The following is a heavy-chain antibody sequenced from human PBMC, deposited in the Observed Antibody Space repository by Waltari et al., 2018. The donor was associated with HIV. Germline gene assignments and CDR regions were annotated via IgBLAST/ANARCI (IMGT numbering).Heavy chain of an antibody. CDR2: IIPLFGEA. J-gene: IGHJ6*02. D-gene: IGHD3-22*01. Sequence: QVQLVQPGSEGQTPGSSVKVSCKSSRVTVSSSDISRVRQAPGQGLEWMGAIIPLFGEANYAQKFQGRLTITADESTSTAYMELSSLRSEDTAVYYCARVPDRSGYQRYAMDVWGQGTTVTVS. V-gene: IGHV1-69*01. CDR3: ARVPDRSGYQRYAMDV. CDR1: RVTVSSSD.